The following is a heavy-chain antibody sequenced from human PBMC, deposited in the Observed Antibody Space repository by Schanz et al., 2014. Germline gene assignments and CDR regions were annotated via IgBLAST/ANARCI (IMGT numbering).Heavy chain of an antibody. Sequence: VHLVESGGGLVQPGGSLRLSCAASGFTFSSYGMHWVRQAPGKGLEWVAFIRYDGSNNYYADSVKGRFTISRDNSKTPQQLQINRLRVDETAVYYCAKEAYSSSWCFDYWGQGTLVTVSS. CDR3: AKEAYSSSWCFDY. J-gene: IGHJ4*02. CDR2: IRYDGSNN. V-gene: IGHV3-30*02. CDR1: GFTFSSYG. D-gene: IGHD6-13*01.